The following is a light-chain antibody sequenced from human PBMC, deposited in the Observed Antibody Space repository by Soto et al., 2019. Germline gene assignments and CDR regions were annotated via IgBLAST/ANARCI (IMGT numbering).Light chain of an antibody. V-gene: IGKV3-15*01. CDR3: QQYYNWPRT. CDR1: QSISSY. J-gene: IGKJ1*01. Sequence: EIVMTQSPATLSVSTGERATLSCRASQSISSYLVWYQQKPGQAPRLLIYGASTRVSGIPARFSGSGSGTEFTLTISSLQSEDFAVYYCQQYYNWPRTFGQGTKVDIK. CDR2: GAS.